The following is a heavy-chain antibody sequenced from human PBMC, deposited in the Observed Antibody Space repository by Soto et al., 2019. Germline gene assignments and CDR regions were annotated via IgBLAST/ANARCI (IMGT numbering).Heavy chain of an antibody. CDR3: ARDLGSLVAVAGTCYFDY. Sequence: QVQLVQSGAEVKGPGASVKISCKASGYTFTNFFIHWVRQAPGQGLEWMGIINPGGGSTDYAQKFKGRVTLTRDVSTNTVHMELSSLRSEDTALYYCARDLGSLVAVAGTCYFDYWGQGTLVTVSS. D-gene: IGHD6-19*01. CDR2: INPGGGST. CDR1: GYTFTNFF. J-gene: IGHJ4*02. V-gene: IGHV1-46*01.